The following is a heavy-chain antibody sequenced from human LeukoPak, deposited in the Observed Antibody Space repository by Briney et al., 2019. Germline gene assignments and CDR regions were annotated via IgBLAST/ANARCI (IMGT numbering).Heavy chain of an antibody. Sequence: SETLSLTCTVSGGSISNYYWSWIRQPPGKGLEWIGYIYYSGSTNYNPSLRSRLTMSLGTSKNQFSLKLSSVTAADTAVYYCARSYGPESPDYWGQGTLVTVSS. D-gene: IGHD4-17*01. CDR2: IYYSGST. J-gene: IGHJ4*02. CDR3: ARSYGPESPDY. V-gene: IGHV4-59*01. CDR1: GGSISNYY.